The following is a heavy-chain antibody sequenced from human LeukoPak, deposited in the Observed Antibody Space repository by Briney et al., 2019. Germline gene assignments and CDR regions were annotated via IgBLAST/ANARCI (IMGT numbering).Heavy chain of an antibody. CDR2: INPNSGGT. CDR1: GYTFTGYY. CDR3: ARSLFYCSSTSCYAGFSGFDY. V-gene: IGHV1-2*06. Sequence: ASVKVSCKASGYTFTGYYMHWVRQAPGQGLEWMGRINPNSGGTNYAQKFQGRVTTTRDTSISTAYMELSRLRSDDTAVYHCARSLFYCSSTSCYAGFSGFDYWGQGTLVTVSS. J-gene: IGHJ4*02. D-gene: IGHD2-2*01.